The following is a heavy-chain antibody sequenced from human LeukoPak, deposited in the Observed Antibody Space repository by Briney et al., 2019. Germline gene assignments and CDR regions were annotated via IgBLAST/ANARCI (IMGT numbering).Heavy chain of an antibody. Sequence: SGGSLRLSCAASGFTFSSYAMSWVRQAPGKGLEWVSAISGSGGSTYYADSVKGRFTISRDNSKNTLYLQMNSLRAEDTAVYYCAKSGCSSTSCFFDYWGQGTLVTVSS. D-gene: IGHD2-2*01. CDR2: ISGSGGST. J-gene: IGHJ4*02. V-gene: IGHV3-23*01. CDR3: AKSGCSSTSCFFDY. CDR1: GFTFSSYA.